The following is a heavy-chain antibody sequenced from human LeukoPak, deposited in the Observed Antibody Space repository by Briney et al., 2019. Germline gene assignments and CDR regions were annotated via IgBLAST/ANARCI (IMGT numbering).Heavy chain of an antibody. V-gene: IGHV3-9*03. CDR2: ISWNSGSI. J-gene: IGHJ4*02. Sequence: PGGSLRLSCAASGFTFDDYAMHRVRQAPGKGLEWVSGISWNSGSIGYADSVKGRFTISRDNAKNSLYLQMNSLRAEDMALYYCAKHFLPGGYYFDYWGQGTLVTVSS. D-gene: IGHD1-14*01. CDR3: AKHFLPGGYYFDY. CDR1: GFTFDDYA.